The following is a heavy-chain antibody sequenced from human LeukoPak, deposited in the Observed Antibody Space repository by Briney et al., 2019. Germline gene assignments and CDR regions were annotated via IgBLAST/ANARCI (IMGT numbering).Heavy chain of an antibody. V-gene: IGHV4-39*07. D-gene: IGHD4-11*01. CDR2: IYYSGST. Sequence: SETLSLTCTVSGGSINSRSDYWGWIRQPPGKGLEWIGSIYYSGSTNYNPSLKSRVTISVDTSKNQFSLKLSSVTAADTAVYYCARRRSYSNYVAGGWFDPWGQGTLVTVSS. CDR1: GGSINSRSDY. J-gene: IGHJ5*02. CDR3: ARRRSYSNYVAGGWFDP.